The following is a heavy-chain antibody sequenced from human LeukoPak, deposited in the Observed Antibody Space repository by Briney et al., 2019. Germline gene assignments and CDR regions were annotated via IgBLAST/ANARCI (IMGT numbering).Heavy chain of an antibody. D-gene: IGHD1-1*01. CDR1: GGSFSGYY. CDR3: ARGQLERRFDY. J-gene: IGHJ4*02. V-gene: IGHV4-34*01. Sequence: PSETLSLTCAVYGGSFSGYYWSWIRQPPGKGLEWIGEINHSGSTNYNPSLKSRGTISVDTSKNQFSLKLRSVTAADTAVYYCARGQLERRFDYWGQGTLVAVSS. CDR2: INHSGST.